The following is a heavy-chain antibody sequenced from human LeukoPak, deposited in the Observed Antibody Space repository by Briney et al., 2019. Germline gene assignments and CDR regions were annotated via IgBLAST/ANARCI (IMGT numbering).Heavy chain of an antibody. V-gene: IGHV4-4*02. CDR3: ASAGHDGIGYKVC. Sequence: MASGTLSLTCAVSGGSISSSNWWSWVRQPPGKGLEWIGEIYHSGIANYNPSLKSRVTISVDKPKNQFSLRLSSVTAADTAVYYCASAGHDGIGYKVCWGQGTLVTVSS. J-gene: IGHJ4*02. CDR2: IYHSGIA. D-gene: IGHD3-22*01. CDR1: GGSISSSNW.